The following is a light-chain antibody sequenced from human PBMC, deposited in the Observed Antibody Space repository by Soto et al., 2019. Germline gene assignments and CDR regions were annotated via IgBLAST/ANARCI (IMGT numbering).Light chain of an antibody. Sequence: IVLTQSPATRSLSPGKRETLSCRACQNISNYLIWYQQKPGQAPRLLIYDVSNRATGIPARFSGSGSGTDFTLTIRSREPEDFAVYFCQQYAGSPRRFGGGTRLENK. CDR1: QNISNY. CDR2: DVS. CDR3: QQYAGSPRR. J-gene: IGKJ4*02. V-gene: IGKV3-11*01.